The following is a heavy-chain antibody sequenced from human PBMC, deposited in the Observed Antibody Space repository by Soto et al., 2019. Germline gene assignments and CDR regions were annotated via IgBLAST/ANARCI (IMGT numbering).Heavy chain of an antibody. V-gene: IGHV4-31*03. CDR1: GGSISSAGYY. Sequence: SSETLSLTCTVSGGSISSAGYYWSWIRQHPGKGLEWIGYIYYSGSTYYNPSLKSRVTISVDTSKNQFSLKLSSVTAADTAVYYCARVLTDTLYYYYGMDVWGQGTTVTVSS. CDR2: IYYSGST. J-gene: IGHJ6*02. D-gene: IGHD5-18*01. CDR3: ARVLTDTLYYYYGMDV.